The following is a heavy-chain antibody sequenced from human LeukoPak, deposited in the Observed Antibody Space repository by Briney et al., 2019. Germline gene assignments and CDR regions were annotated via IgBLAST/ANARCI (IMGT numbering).Heavy chain of an antibody. V-gene: IGHV3-30-3*01. CDR1: GFTFSSYA. D-gene: IGHD2-21*02. CDR2: ISYDGSNK. Sequence: GGSLRLSCAASGFTFSSYAMHWVRQAPGKGLEWVAVISYDGSNKYYADSVKGRFTISRDNSKNTLYLQMNSLRAEDTAVYYCARDLRRHIVVVTAIRYYYYGMGVWGQGTTVTVSS. CDR3: ARDLRRHIVVVTAIRYYYYGMGV. J-gene: IGHJ6*02.